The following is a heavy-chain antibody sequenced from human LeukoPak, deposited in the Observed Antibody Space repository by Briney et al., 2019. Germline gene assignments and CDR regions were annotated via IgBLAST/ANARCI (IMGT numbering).Heavy chain of an antibody. CDR1: GYTFTGYY. Sequence: ASVKVSCKASGYTFTGYYMHWVRQAPGQGLEWLGWIYPDSGGTNYAQKFQGRVTMTRDTSISTAYMELSRLRSDDTAVYYCARDPYPFWRGYYLGTYYFDYWGQGTLVTVSS. D-gene: IGHD3-3*01. J-gene: IGHJ4*02. V-gene: IGHV1-2*02. CDR2: IYPDSGGT. CDR3: ARDPYPFWRGYYLGTYYFDY.